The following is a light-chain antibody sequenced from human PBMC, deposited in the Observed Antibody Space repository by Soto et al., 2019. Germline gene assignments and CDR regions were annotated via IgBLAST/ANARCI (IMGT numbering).Light chain of an antibody. CDR3: CSYAGRPSYV. Sequence: QSALTQPRSVSGSPGQSVTISCTGTSSDVGRYNYVSWYQQHPGKAPKVMIYDVSERPSGVPDRFSGSKSGNTASLTISGLQDEDEADYYCCSYAGRPSYVFGTGTKVTVL. CDR1: SSDVGRYNY. CDR2: DVS. V-gene: IGLV2-11*01. J-gene: IGLJ1*01.